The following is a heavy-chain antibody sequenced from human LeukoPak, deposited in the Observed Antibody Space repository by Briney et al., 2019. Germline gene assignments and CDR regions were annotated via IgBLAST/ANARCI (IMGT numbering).Heavy chain of an antibody. Sequence: SETLSLTCTVSGGSISSSSYYWGWIRQPPGKGLEWIGSIYYSGSTYYNPSLKSRVTISVDTSKNQFSLKLSSVTAADTAVYYCARGDSSGWSFSLDYWGQGTLATVSS. V-gene: IGHV4-39*07. CDR1: GGSISSSSYY. CDR3: ARGDSSGWSFSLDY. J-gene: IGHJ4*02. D-gene: IGHD6-19*01. CDR2: IYYSGST.